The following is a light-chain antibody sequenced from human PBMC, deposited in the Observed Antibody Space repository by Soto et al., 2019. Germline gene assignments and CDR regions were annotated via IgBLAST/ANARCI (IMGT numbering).Light chain of an antibody. Sequence: DIQMTQSPSTLSGSVGDRVTITCRASQTISSWLAWYQQKPGKAPKLLIYKASTLKSGVPSRFSGSGSVTVFTLTISGLQPDDFATYYCQHYNSYSEAFGQGTKVELK. CDR3: QHYNSYSEA. V-gene: IGKV1-5*03. CDR1: QTISSW. J-gene: IGKJ1*01. CDR2: KAS.